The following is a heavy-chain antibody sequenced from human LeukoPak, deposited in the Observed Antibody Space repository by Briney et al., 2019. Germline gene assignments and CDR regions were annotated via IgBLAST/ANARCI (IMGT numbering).Heavy chain of an antibody. CDR2: ISSSSSYI. V-gene: IGHV3-21*01. CDR3: ARVVPAAYPYAFDI. Sequence: TSGGSLRLSCAASGFSFSSYAMSWVRQAPGKGLEWVSSISSSSSYIYYADSVKGRFTISRDNAKNSLYLQMNSLRAEDTAVYYCARVVPAAYPYAFDIWGQGTMVTVSS. CDR1: GFSFSSYA. D-gene: IGHD2-2*01. J-gene: IGHJ3*02.